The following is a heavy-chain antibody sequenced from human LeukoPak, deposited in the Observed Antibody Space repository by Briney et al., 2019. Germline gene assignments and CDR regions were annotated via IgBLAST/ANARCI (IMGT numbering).Heavy chain of an antibody. V-gene: IGHV3-30*02. Sequence: PGGSLRLSCAASGFTFSSYGMHWVRQAPGKGLEWVAFIRYDGSNKYYADSVKGRFTISRDNSKNTLYLQMNCLRAEGTAVYYCAKELTIVVVPAAEKALDYWGQGTLVTVSS. CDR2: IRYDGSNK. CDR3: AKELTIVVVPAAEKALDY. J-gene: IGHJ4*02. CDR1: GFTFSSYG. D-gene: IGHD2-2*01.